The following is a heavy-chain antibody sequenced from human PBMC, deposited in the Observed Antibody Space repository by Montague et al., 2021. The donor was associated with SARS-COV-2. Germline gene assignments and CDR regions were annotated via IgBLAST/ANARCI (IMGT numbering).Heavy chain of an antibody. CDR2: TYYRSKWYN. D-gene: IGHD5-12*01. V-gene: IGHV6-1*01. CDR1: GDSVSSNSAA. CDR3: ARQPLGYDFVYYYYGMDV. J-gene: IGHJ6*02. Sequence: CAISGDSVSSNSAAWNWIRQSPSRGLEWLGRTYYRSKWYNDYAASVKSRISINPVTSKNQFSLQLNSVTPEDTAVYYCARQPLGYDFVYYYYGMDVWGQGTTVTVSS.